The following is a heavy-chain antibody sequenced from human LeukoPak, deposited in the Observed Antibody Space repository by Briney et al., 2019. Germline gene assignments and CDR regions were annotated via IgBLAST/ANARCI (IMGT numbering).Heavy chain of an antibody. CDR3: ARERVAVAGFYYYYGMDV. D-gene: IGHD6-19*01. V-gene: IGHV1-18*01. CDR1: GYTFTSYG. Sequence: ASVKVSCKASGYTFTSYGISWVRQAPGQGLEWMGWISAYNGSTNYAQKLQGRVTMTTDTSTSTAYMELRSLRSDDTAVYYCARERVAVAGFYYYYGMDVWGQGTTVTVSS. CDR2: ISAYNGST. J-gene: IGHJ6*02.